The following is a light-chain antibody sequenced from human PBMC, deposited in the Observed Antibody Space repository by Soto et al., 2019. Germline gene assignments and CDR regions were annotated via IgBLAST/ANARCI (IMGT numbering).Light chain of an antibody. J-gene: IGKJ5*01. CDR2: AAS. CDR3: QQSFTTASIT. CDR1: QSISRN. V-gene: IGKV1-39*01. Sequence: DIQMTQSPSSLSASVGDRVTITCRASQSISRNLNWYQHKPGKAPKLLIYAASSLQNGVPSRFRGGGSGTEFTLSINRLQPEDFGTYYCQQSFTTASITFGQGTRLEI.